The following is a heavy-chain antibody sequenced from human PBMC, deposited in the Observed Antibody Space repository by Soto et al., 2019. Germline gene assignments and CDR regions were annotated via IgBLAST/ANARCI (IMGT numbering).Heavy chain of an antibody. V-gene: IGHV4-4*09. CDR1: GASIGSTY. D-gene: IGHD3-16*02. CDR2: IFNSGNT. Sequence: SETLSLTCSISGASIGSTYWSWIRQSPGKGLEWIGYIFNSGNTNYNPSLKSRVTISVDTSKNEVSLKLNSVTAADTAVYYCARTTYRLNLGTVLHYFDSGGQGTLVTGS. CDR3: ARTTYRLNLGTVLHYFDS. J-gene: IGHJ4*02.